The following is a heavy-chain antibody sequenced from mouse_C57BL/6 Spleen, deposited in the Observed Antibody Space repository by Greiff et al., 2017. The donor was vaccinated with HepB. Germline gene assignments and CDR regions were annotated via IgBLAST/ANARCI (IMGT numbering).Heavy chain of an antibody. D-gene: IGHD2-1*01. CDR3: SRMEGYYGNPYYFDY. CDR2: IWWDDDK. J-gene: IGHJ2*01. V-gene: IGHV8-8*01. CDR1: GFSLSTFGMG. Sequence: QVTLKESGPGILQPSQTLSLTCSFSGFSLSTFGMGVGWIRQPSGKGLEWLAQIWWDDDKYYNPARKRRLTISKDTSKNQVFLKIANVYTADTATYYCSRMEGYYGNPYYFDYWGQGTTLTVSS.